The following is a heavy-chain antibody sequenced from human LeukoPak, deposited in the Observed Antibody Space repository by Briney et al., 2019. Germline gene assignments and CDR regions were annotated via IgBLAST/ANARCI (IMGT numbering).Heavy chain of an antibody. Sequence: PGRSLRLSCAASGFTFDDYAMHWIRQAPGKGLEWVSGISWNSGSIGYADSVKGRFTISRDNAKNSLYLQMNSLRAEDTALYYCAKDMGGYSGYDPTYYFDYWGQGTLVTVSS. CDR3: AKDMGGYSGYDPTYYFDY. V-gene: IGHV3-9*01. D-gene: IGHD5-12*01. J-gene: IGHJ4*02. CDR2: ISWNSGSI. CDR1: GFTFDDYA.